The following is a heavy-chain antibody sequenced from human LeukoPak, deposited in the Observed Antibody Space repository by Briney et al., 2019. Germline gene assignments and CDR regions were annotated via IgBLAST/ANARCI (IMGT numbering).Heavy chain of an antibody. D-gene: IGHD3-16*02. Sequence: ASVKVSCKASGGTFSSYAISWVRQAPGQGLEWMGGIIPIFGTANYAQKFQGRVTITTDESTSTAYMELSSLRSEDTAVYYCARERVDYVWGSYRYFDYWGQGTLVTVSS. V-gene: IGHV1-69*05. CDR3: ARERVDYVWGSYRYFDY. J-gene: IGHJ4*02. CDR1: GGTFSSYA. CDR2: IIPIFGTA.